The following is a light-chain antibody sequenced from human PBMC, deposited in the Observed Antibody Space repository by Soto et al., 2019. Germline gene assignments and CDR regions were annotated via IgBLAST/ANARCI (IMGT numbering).Light chain of an antibody. V-gene: IGKV3-15*01. Sequence: EIVVTKSPATLSVSPGESATLSCRASQSVSSNLAWYQQKPGQAPRLLIYGASNRATGIPARFSGSGSGTQFTLTISSLQSEDFGTYYCQQYNAWPGTFGQGTKVDIK. CDR1: QSVSSN. J-gene: IGKJ1*01. CDR2: GAS. CDR3: QQYNAWPGT.